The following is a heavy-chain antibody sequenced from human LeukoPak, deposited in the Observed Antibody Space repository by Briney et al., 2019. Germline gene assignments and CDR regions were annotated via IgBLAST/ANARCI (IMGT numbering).Heavy chain of an antibody. CDR2: ISWNSGSI. J-gene: IGHJ4*02. Sequence: GGSLRLSCAASGFTFDDYAMHWVRQAPGKGLEWVSGISWNSGSIGYADSVKGRFTISRDNAKNSLYLQMNSLRAEDTALYYCAKDFSLGAGYFDYWGQETLVTVSS. V-gene: IGHV3-9*01. CDR3: AKDFSLGAGYFDY. CDR1: GFTFDDYA. D-gene: IGHD3-10*01.